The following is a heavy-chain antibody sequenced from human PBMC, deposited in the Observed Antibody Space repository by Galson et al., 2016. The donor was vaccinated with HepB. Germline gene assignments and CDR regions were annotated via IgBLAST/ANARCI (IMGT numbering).Heavy chain of an antibody. CDR3: ARDSATAYYFGMGV. Sequence: SLRLSCAASGFTVSTSFMTWVRQAPGKGLEWVSIIYKSGNTDYADSVRGRFTVSRDDSKNIVYLHMNSLRVDDTGRYSCARDSATAYYFGMGVWGQGTTVIVSS. CDR1: GFTVSTSF. CDR2: IYKSGNT. V-gene: IGHV3-53*01. D-gene: IGHD3/OR15-3a*01. J-gene: IGHJ6*02.